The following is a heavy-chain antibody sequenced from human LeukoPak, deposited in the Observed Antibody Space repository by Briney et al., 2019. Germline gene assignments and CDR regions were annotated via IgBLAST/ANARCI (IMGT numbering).Heavy chain of an antibody. D-gene: IGHD2-2*01. V-gene: IGHV1-69*01. CDR2: IIPIFGTA. J-gene: IGHJ6*02. Sequence: GASVKVSFKASGGTFSSYAISWVRQAPGQGLEWMGGIIPIFGTANYAQKFQGRVTITADESTSTAYMELSSLRSEDTAVYYCARGDIVVVPAAKYYYYYGMDVWGQGTTVTVSS. CDR3: ARGDIVVVPAAKYYYYYGMDV. CDR1: GGTFSSYA.